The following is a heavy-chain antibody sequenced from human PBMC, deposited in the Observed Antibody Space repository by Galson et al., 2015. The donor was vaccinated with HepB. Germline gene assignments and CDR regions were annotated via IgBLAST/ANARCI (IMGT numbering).Heavy chain of an antibody. CDR1: GFTFSSYW. CDR2: IKQDGSEK. J-gene: IGHJ6*03. D-gene: IGHD3-3*01. CDR3: ARTFHDSLSTYYYYYMDV. Sequence: SLRLSCAASGFTFSSYWMSWVRQAPGKGLVWVANIKQDGSEKYYMDSVKGRFTISRDNAKNSLYLQMNSLRAEGTALYYCARTFHDSLSTYYYYYMDVWGKGTTVTVSS. V-gene: IGHV3-7*01.